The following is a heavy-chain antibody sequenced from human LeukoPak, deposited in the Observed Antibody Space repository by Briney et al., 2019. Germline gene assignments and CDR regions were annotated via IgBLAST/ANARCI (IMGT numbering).Heavy chain of an antibody. CDR3: ARGFQHSGSSPIREDY. CDR1: GFTFSSYS. CDR2: ISSSSSYI. Sequence: GGSLRLSCAASGFTFSSYSMNWVRQAPGKGLEWVSSISSSSSYIYYADSVKGRFTISRDNAKNSLYLQMNSLRAEDTAVYYCARGFQHSGSSPIREDYWGQGTLVTVSS. D-gene: IGHD6-6*01. V-gene: IGHV3-21*01. J-gene: IGHJ4*02.